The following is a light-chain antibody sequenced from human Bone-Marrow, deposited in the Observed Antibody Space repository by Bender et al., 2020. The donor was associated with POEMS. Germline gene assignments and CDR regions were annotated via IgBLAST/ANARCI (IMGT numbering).Light chain of an antibody. J-gene: IGLJ1*01. CDR3: CSFAGSSGFV. Sequence: QSVLTQPASVSGSPGQSITISCTGTSGDIGGYNYVSWYQQYPGKAPKLLISDVSNRPSGVSNRFSGSKSGNTASLTISGLQAEDETDYHCCSFAGSSGFVFGTGTKVTVL. V-gene: IGLV2-14*03. CDR1: SGDIGGYNY. CDR2: DVS.